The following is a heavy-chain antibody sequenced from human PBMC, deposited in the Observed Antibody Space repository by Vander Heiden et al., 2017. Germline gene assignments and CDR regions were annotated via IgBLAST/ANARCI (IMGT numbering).Heavy chain of an antibody. J-gene: IGHJ5*02. CDR3: AREGSSTYYKAEFDP. Sequence: EVHLVESGGGLVQPGVSLRLSCAASGFTFSSYWMSWVRQAPGKGLEWVANIKQDGSEKYYVDSVKGRFTISRDNAKNSLYQQMNSLRAEDTAVYYCAREGSSTYYKAEFDPWGQGTLVTVSS. CDR1: GFTFSSYW. D-gene: IGHD6-13*01. CDR2: IKQDGSEK. V-gene: IGHV3-7*01.